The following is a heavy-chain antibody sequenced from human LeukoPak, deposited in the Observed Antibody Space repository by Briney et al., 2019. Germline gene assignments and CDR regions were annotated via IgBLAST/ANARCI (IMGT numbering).Heavy chain of an antibody. V-gene: IGHV3-23*01. Sequence: GGSLRLPCAASGFSFSSYAMSWVRQTPGKGMDWVSSVIGRGASTFYADSVKGRFTISRDIFSNMLFLQMNSLRADDTAIYYCAKDIREEDYAYDLWGQGTMVTVSS. CDR2: VIGRGAST. D-gene: IGHD2-15*01. CDR3: AKDIREEDYAYDL. J-gene: IGHJ3*01. CDR1: GFSFSSYA.